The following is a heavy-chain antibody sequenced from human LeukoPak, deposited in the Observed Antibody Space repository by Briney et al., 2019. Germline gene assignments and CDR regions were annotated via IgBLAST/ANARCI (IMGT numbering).Heavy chain of an antibody. CDR2: ISGGGGST. CDR1: GFPFSSYA. V-gene: IGHV3-23*01. CDR3: ARDKGLRFLEWSIPGGYYYYGMDV. Sequence: GGSLRLACAASGFPFSSYAMSWVRQAPGKGLEWVSAISGGGGSTYYADSVKGRFTISRDNSKNTLYVQMNTLRVEDTAVYYCARDKGLRFLEWSIPGGYYYYGMDVWGQGTTVTVSS. D-gene: IGHD3-3*01. J-gene: IGHJ6*02.